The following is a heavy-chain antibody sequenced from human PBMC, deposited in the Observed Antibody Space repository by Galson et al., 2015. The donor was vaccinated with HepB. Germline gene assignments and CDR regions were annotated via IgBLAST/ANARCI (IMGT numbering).Heavy chain of an antibody. D-gene: IGHD2/OR15-2a*01. CDR1: GFPLSDSA. V-gene: IGHV3-73*01. CDR2: MRSKIKNYAT. CDR3: IRHVEYYRPY. J-gene: IGHJ4*02. Sequence: SLRLSCAASGFPLSDSAVHWVRQSPAKGLEWIGHMRSKIKNYATRSAASVVGRFSVLRDDSNNTAYLQMDSLRPEDTAIYYCIRHVEYYRPYRGRGTLVTVSS.